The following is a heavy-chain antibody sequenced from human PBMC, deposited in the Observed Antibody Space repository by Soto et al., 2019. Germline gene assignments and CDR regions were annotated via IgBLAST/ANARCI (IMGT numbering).Heavy chain of an antibody. D-gene: IGHD3-22*01. CDR2: IYYSGKT. CDR1: GGSISSSSYY. Sequence: QLQLQESGPGLVKPSETLSLTCTVSGGSISSSSYYWGWIRQPPGKGLEWIGSIYYSGKTYYNPSLKSRVTISVDTSNNQFSLKLSSVTAADTTVYYCARLIPCLTTACYFDYWGQGTLVTVSS. V-gene: IGHV4-39*01. CDR3: ARLIPCLTTACYFDY. J-gene: IGHJ4*02.